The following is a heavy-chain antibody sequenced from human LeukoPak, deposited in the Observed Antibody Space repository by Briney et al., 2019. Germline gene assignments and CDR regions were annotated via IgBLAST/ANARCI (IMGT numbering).Heavy chain of an antibody. CDR3: AKDPTSVGGRHDWLLDS. J-gene: IGHJ5*02. CDR2: IGFGDDSA. CDR1: GFTVSSNY. Sequence: GGSLRLSCAASGFTVSSNYMSWVRQAPGKGLEWVSTIGFGDDSAYYADSVKGRFTISRDNSKNTLYLQMNYLRAEDTAVYYCAKDPTSVGGRHDWLLDSWGQGTLVTVSS. D-gene: IGHD3-9*01. V-gene: IGHV3-53*01.